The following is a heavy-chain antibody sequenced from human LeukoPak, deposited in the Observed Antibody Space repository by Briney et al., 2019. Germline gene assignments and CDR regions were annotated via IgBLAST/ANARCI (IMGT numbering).Heavy chain of an antibody. V-gene: IGHV4-39*07. CDR2: IYYSGST. J-gene: IGHJ5*02. D-gene: IGHD1-26*01. CDR3: ARGARLSGSYSEWFDP. CDR1: GGSISSSSYY. Sequence: SETLSLTCTVSGGSISSSSYYWGWIRQPPGKGLEWIGSIYYSGSTYYNPSLKSRVTLSVDTSKNQFSLKLSSVTAADTAVYYCARGARLSGSYSEWFDPWGQGTLVTVSS.